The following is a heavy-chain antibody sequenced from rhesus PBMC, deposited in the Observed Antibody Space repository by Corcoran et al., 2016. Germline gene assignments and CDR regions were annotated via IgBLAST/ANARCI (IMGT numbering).Heavy chain of an antibody. D-gene: IGHD3-3*01. CDR1: GFTFSSYG. Sequence: EVQLVASGGGLVQPGGSLRLSCAASGFTFSSYGMHWVRQAPGKGLAWVAVQSYDGSKKYYADSVNDRFTISRDNSKNMLYLQMNNLKLEDTAVYYCARDGSFGLVIINLPIDYWGQGVLVTVSS. J-gene: IGHJ4*01. CDR3: ARDGSFGLVIINLPIDY. CDR2: QSYDGSKK. V-gene: IGHV3-54*02.